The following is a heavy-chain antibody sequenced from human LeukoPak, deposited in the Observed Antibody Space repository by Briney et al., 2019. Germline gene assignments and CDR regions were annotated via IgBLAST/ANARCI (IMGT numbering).Heavy chain of an antibody. J-gene: IGHJ4*02. D-gene: IGHD4-23*01. CDR1: GGSISSSNYY. V-gene: IGHV4-39*01. Sequence: ASETLSLTCTVSGGSISSSNYYWGWIRQAPGERLEWIGTIYYTGTTYYNPSLQSRVIISVDTSKNQFSLNLSSVTAPDTALYYCARTVGTHRFDYWGQGILVTVSS. CDR2: IYYTGTT. CDR3: ARTVGTHRFDY.